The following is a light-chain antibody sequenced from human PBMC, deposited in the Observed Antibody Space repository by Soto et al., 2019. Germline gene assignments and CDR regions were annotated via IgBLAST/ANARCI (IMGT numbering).Light chain of an antibody. CDR2: EVS. CDR3: SSYAGSNNYV. V-gene: IGLV2-8*01. J-gene: IGLJ1*01. Sequence: QSALTQSPSASGSPGQSVTISCTGTSSDVGAYNYVSWYQQHPGKAPKLMIYEVSKRPSGVPDRFSGSKSGNTASLTVSGLQADDEADYYCSSYAGSNNYVFGTGTKVTVL. CDR1: SSDVGAYNY.